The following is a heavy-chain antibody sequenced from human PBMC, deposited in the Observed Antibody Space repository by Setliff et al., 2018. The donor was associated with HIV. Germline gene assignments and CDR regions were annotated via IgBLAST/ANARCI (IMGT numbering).Heavy chain of an antibody. J-gene: IGHJ5*02. D-gene: IGHD3-3*01. CDR1: GGSFSASY. Sequence: PSETLSLTCAVYGGSFSASYWSWIRQAPGKGLEWIGEINHSGITHYNPSLETRVTMFVDTSKNQFSLRLSPVTAADTAVYYCARFYGNYETDNWFDPWGQGALVTVSS. V-gene: IGHV4-34*01. CDR3: ARFYGNYETDNWFDP. CDR2: INHSGIT.